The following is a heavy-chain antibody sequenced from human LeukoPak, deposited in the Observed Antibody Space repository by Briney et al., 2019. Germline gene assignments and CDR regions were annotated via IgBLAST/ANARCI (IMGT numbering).Heavy chain of an antibody. Sequence: ASVKVSCKASGYTFTGYYMHWVRQAPGQGLEWMGRINPNSGGTNYAQKFQGRVTMTRDTSISTAYMELSRLRSDDTAVYYCARESPLGYCSSTSCLLFDYWGQGTLVTVSS. D-gene: IGHD2-2*01. CDR1: GYTFTGYY. CDR2: INPNSGGT. J-gene: IGHJ4*02. CDR3: ARESPLGYCSSTSCLLFDY. V-gene: IGHV1-2*06.